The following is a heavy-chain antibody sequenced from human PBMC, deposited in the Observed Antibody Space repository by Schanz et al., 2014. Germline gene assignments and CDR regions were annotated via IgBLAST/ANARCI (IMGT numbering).Heavy chain of an antibody. CDR3: ARGGAACYFDD. CDR1: GFSVGNKY. CDR2: IYIGGNT. V-gene: IGHV3-66*01. Sequence: EVQLVESGGGLVQPGGSLRLSCAASGFSVGNKYMNWVRQAPGKGLEWVSFIYIGGNTYYADSVKGRFTISRDNSKNTVYIQMDNLRAEYTAVYYCARGGAACYFDDWGQGTLVTVSS. J-gene: IGHJ4*02. D-gene: IGHD2-15*01.